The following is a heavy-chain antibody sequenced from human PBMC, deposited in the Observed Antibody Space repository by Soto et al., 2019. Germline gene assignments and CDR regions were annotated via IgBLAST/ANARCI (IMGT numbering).Heavy chain of an antibody. D-gene: IGHD2-21*02. CDR1: RDGIVCCY. Sequence: WKACRDGIVCCYRRWVRQSPRQGFEWMGRISPKSVGTNYAQKFQGRVTMTWDTSLNTAYMALRSLISEDTAVYYCARTPGHTSDWHYFDIWGQPPLVTVPS. J-gene: IGHJ4*02. CDR3: ARTPGHTSDWHYFDI. CDR2: ISPKSVGT. V-gene: IGHV1-2*02.